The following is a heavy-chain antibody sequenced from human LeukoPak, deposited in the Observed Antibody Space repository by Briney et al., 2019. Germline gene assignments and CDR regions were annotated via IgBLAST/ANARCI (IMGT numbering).Heavy chain of an antibody. V-gene: IGHV3-21*01. Sequence: PGGSLRLSCAASGFTFSSYSMNWVRQAPGKGLEWVSSISSSSSYIYYADSVKGRFTISRDNAKNSLYLQMNSLRAEDTAVYYCAREADYGDYRFDYWGQGTLVTVSS. CDR2: ISSSSSYI. J-gene: IGHJ4*02. D-gene: IGHD4-17*01. CDR1: GFTFSSYS. CDR3: AREADYGDYRFDY.